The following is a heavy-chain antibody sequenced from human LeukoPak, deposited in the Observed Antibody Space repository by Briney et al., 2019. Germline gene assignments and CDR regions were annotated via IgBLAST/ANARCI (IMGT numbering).Heavy chain of an antibody. CDR1: GGSISSYY. V-gene: IGHV4-59*08. CDR2: IYYSGGT. J-gene: IGHJ4*02. CDR3: ARHIGSFDY. D-gene: IGHD1-26*01. Sequence: SETLSLTCTVSGGSISSYYWSWIRQPPGKGLEWIGYIYYSGGTNYNPSLKSRVTISMDMSKNQFSLKAISVTAADTAVYYCARHIGSFDYWGQGSLVTVSS.